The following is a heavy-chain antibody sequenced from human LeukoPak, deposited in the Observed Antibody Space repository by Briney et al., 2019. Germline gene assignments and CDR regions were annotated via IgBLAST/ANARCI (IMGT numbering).Heavy chain of an antibody. J-gene: IGHJ4*02. Sequence: SETLSLTCTVSGGSFSSYYWTWIRQPAGKGLEWIGRIYSSGSTNYNPSLRSRVTISVDTSKNQFSLKLSSVTAADTAVYYCARVGAVAGGMGYYFDYWGQGTLVTVSS. D-gene: IGHD6-19*01. CDR1: GGSFSSYY. CDR2: IYSSGST. V-gene: IGHV4-4*07. CDR3: ARVGAVAGGMGYYFDY.